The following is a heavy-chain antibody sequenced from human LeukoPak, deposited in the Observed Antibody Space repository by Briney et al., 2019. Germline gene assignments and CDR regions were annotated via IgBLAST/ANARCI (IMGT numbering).Heavy chain of an antibody. J-gene: IGHJ4*02. D-gene: IGHD3-22*01. CDR2: IYYTGST. CDR1: GGSISSSSYY. V-gene: IGHV4-39*01. CDR3: ARKGRSYYDSSGYYPPVVFDY. Sequence: SETLSLTCAVSGGSISSSSYYWGWIRQPPGKGLEWIGSIYYTGSTFYNPSLKGRVTISIDTSKNQFSLKLNSVTAADTAVFYCARKGRSYYDSSGYYPPVVFDYWGQGTLVTVSS.